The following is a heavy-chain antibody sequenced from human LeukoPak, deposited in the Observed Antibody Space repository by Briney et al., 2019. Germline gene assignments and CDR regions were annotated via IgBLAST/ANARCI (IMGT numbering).Heavy chain of an antibody. J-gene: IGHJ4*02. CDR3: AKDISSGWPYCFDY. CDR1: GFTLNNYW. Sequence: PGGSLRLSCAASGFTLNNYWMYWVRQAPGKGLVWVSRISFDGSNTNYADSVKGRFTISRDNARNTLYLQMNSLRAEDTAVYYCAKDISSGWPYCFDYWGQGTLVTVSS. V-gene: IGHV3-74*01. CDR2: ISFDGSNT. D-gene: IGHD6-19*01.